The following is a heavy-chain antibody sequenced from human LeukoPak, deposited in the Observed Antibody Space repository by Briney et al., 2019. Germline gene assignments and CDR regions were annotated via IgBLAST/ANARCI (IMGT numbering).Heavy chain of an antibody. J-gene: IGHJ4*02. D-gene: IGHD3-16*02. Sequence: GGSLRLSCAASGFTFDDYGMSWVRQAPGKGLEWVSGINWNGGSTGYADSVKGRFTISRDNAKNSLYLQMNSLRAEDTALYYCASSGLYDYVWGSYRPPFDYWGQGTLVTVSS. CDR3: ASSGLYDYVWGSYRPPFDY. CDR1: GFTFDDYG. V-gene: IGHV3-20*04. CDR2: INWNGGST.